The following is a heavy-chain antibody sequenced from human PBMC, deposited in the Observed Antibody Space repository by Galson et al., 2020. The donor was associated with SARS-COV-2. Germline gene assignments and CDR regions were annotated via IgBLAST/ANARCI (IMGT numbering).Heavy chain of an antibody. D-gene: IGHD3-3*01. CDR2: ISSSSRYI. J-gene: IGHJ3*01. V-gene: IGHV3-21*01. Sequence: TGGSLRLSCAASGFTFSTYSMNWVRQAPGKGLEWVSFISSSSRYIYYADSVKGRFTISRDNAKNSLYLQMNSLRAEDTAVYYCARAQLRTIFGVVTEALDALDFWGQGTMVTVSS. CDR1: GFTFSTYS. CDR3: ARAQLRTIFGVVTEALDALDF.